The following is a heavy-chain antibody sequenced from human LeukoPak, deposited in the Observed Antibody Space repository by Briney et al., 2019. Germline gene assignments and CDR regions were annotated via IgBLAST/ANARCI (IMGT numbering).Heavy chain of an antibody. CDR2: ISSSSSYI. CDR1: GFTFSSYS. V-gene: IGHV3-21*01. CDR3: ARDVFDFWSGYQYGMDV. D-gene: IGHD3-3*01. Sequence: GGSLRLSCAAPGFTFSSYSMNWVRQAPGKGLEWVSSISSSSSYIYYADSVKGRFTISRDNAKNSLYLQMNSLRAEDTAVYYCARDVFDFWSGYQYGMDVWGQGTTVTVSS. J-gene: IGHJ6*02.